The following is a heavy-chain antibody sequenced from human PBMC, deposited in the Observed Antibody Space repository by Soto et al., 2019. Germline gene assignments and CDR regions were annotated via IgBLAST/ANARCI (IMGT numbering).Heavy chain of an antibody. D-gene: IGHD2-15*01. CDR1: GGSISSGSYS. CDR2: IYHTGST. V-gene: IGHV4-30-2*01. Sequence: QLQLQESGSGLVKPSQTLSLTCAVSGGSISSGSYSWTWIRQPPGKGLEWIAYIYHTGSTYYNPSLKRRAPLAVDTSKNQSSLKLSSVTAADTAVYYCARARYCSGGSCYSDYWGQGTLVTVSS. CDR3: ARARYCSGGSCYSDY. J-gene: IGHJ4*02.